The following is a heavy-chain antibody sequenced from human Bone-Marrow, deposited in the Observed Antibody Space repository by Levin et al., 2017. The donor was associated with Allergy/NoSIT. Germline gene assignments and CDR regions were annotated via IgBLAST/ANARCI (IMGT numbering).Heavy chain of an antibody. V-gene: IGHV3-30-3*01. J-gene: IGHJ4*02. D-gene: IGHD3-22*01. Sequence: GGSLRLSCAASAFTFSTYAMHWVRQAPGKGLEWVAVISYDGSNKYYADSVKGRFTISRDNSKNTLYLQMNSLRAEDTAVYYCARNYFYDRSGYYISDYWGQGTLVTVSS. CDR2: ISYDGSNK. CDR1: AFTFSTYA. CDR3: ARNYFYDRSGYYISDY.